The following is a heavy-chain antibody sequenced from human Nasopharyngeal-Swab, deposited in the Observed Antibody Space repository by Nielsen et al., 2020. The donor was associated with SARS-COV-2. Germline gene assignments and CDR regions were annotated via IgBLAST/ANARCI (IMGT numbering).Heavy chain of an antibody. J-gene: IGHJ2*01. Sequence: SETLSLTCAVSGGSISGSNWWSWVRQPPGKGLEWIGEIYHSGSTNYNPSLKSRVTISVDKSKNQFSLKLSSVTAADTAVYYCARVGGIAVAGTGRYFDLWGRGTLVTVSS. D-gene: IGHD6-19*01. CDR2: IYHSGST. V-gene: IGHV4-4*02. CDR1: GGSISGSNW. CDR3: ARVGGIAVAGTGRYFDL.